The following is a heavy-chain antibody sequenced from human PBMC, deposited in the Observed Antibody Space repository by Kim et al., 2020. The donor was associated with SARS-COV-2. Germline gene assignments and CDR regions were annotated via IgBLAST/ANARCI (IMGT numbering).Heavy chain of an antibody. CDR2: INHSGST. J-gene: IGHJ3*02. Sequence: SETLSLTCAVYGGSFSGYYWSWIRQPPGKGLEWIGEINHSGSTNYNPSLKSRVTISVDTSKNQFSLKLSSVTAADTAVYYCARAFGITMIVVAPRAFDIWGQGTMVTVSS. CDR1: GGSFSGYY. CDR3: ARAFGITMIVVAPRAFDI. V-gene: IGHV4-34*01. D-gene: IGHD3-22*01.